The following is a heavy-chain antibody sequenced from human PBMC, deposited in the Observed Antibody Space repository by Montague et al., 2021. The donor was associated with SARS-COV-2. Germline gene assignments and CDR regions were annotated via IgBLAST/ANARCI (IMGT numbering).Heavy chain of an antibody. CDR3: ATQIAGVVY. D-gene: IGHD2-21*01. CDR1: GVTFLRYW. V-gene: IGHV3-74*01. J-gene: IGHJ4*02. CDR2: INRDGGTT. Sequence: SLRLSFSASGVTFLRYWMHWVRPAPGKGLVWVSRINRDGGTTNYADSVKGRFTISRDNAKDTLYVQMNSLRVEDTAVYYCATQIAGVVYWGQGTLVTVSS.